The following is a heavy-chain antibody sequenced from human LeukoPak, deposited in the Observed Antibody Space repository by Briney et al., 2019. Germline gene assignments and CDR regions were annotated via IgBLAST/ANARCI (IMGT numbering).Heavy chain of an antibody. Sequence: QAGGSLRLSCAVSGFTFSYYEMNWVRQAPGKGLEWVSYISSSGSTIYYADCVKGRFTITRDNAKNSVYLQMNSLRAEDTAVYYCARESQSAYYFDSSGYEDAFDIWGQGTMVTVSS. D-gene: IGHD3-22*01. J-gene: IGHJ3*02. CDR1: GFTFSYYE. CDR2: ISSSGSTI. CDR3: ARESQSAYYFDSSGYEDAFDI. V-gene: IGHV3-48*03.